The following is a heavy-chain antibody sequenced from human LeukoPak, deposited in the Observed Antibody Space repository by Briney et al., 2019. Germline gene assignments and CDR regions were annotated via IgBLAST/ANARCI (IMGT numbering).Heavy chain of an antibody. CDR1: GYTFTSYG. J-gene: IGHJ5*02. CDR3: ARGRYCSGGSCYWRGSWFDP. D-gene: IGHD2-15*01. Sequence: ASVKVSCKASGYTFTSYGISWVRQAPGQGLEWMGWISAYNGNTNYAQKLQGRVTMTTDTSTSTAYMELRSLRSDDTAVYYCARGRYCSGGSCYWRGSWFDPWGQGTLVTVSS. V-gene: IGHV1-18*01. CDR2: ISAYNGNT.